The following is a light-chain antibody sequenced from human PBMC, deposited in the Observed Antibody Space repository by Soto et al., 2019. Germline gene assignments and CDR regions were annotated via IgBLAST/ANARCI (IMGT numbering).Light chain of an antibody. CDR2: ESS. J-gene: IGKJ1*01. CDR1: QSINRH. V-gene: IGKV3-11*01. Sequence: EIVLTQSPATLSLSPGERATLSCRASQSINRHLAWYRQKPWQAPRLLIYESSNRATGIAARFSGSGSGTEFTLTISSLQPEDFATYCCLQHNSYPRTFGQGTKVDIK. CDR3: LQHNSYPRT.